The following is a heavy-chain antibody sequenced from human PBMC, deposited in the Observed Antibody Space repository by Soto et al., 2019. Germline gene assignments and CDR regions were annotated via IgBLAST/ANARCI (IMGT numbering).Heavy chain of an antibody. D-gene: IGHD4-4*01. CDR1: GYTFANYW. CDR2: INPADSDT. CDR3: AGHFSGTYSNYDY. V-gene: IGHV5-51*01. Sequence: GEALKISCKPSGYTFANYWIAWVRQMPGRGLEWVGIINPADSDTRRGASFQGHVTISADKSITTAYLQWSSLRVTDTAIYYCAGHFSGTYSNYDYWGQGTLVTVS. J-gene: IGHJ4*02.